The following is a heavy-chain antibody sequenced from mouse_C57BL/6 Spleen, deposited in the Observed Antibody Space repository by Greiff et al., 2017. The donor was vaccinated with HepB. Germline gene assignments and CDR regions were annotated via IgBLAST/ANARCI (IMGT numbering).Heavy chain of an antibody. CDR2: VYPGSGSI. V-gene: IGHV1-62-2*01. CDR3: ARHEEGYCGSSYNYAMDY. CDR1: GYTFTEYT. D-gene: IGHD1-1*01. J-gene: IGHJ4*01. Sequence: QVQLQQSGAELVKPGASVKLSCKASGYTFTEYTIHWVKQRSGQGLEWIGWVYPGSGSIKYNEKFKDKATLTADKSSSTAYMELSRLTSEDSAVYVYARHEEGYCGSSYNYAMDYWGQGTSVTVSS.